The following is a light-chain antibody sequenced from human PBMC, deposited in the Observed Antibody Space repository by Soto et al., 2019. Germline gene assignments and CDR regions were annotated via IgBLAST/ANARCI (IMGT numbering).Light chain of an antibody. J-gene: IGKJ1*01. CDR2: KPS. V-gene: IGKV1-5*03. CDR3: QHYDNFQWT. CDR1: QTPTSW. Sequence: DIQMTQSPSTLSASVGDTVTITCRASQTPTSWLAWYQQKPGRAPKLLIYKPSSLAGGVPSRLSGGGSGTEFTLTINSLQPDDFATYFCQHYDNFQWTFGQGTKV.